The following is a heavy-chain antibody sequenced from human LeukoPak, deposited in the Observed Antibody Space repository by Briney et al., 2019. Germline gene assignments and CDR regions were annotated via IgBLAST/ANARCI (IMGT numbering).Heavy chain of an antibody. V-gene: IGHV3-7*03. Sequence: GGSLRLSCVASGFTFSSSWMSWVRQAPGKGLEWVANMKRDGSEIYYVDSVKGRFTISRDNAKNSLFLQMNSLRAEDTAVYYCARDVVAATYNWFDPWGQGTLVTVSS. J-gene: IGHJ5*02. CDR2: MKRDGSEI. CDR3: ARDVVAATYNWFDP. D-gene: IGHD2-15*01. CDR1: GFTFSSSW.